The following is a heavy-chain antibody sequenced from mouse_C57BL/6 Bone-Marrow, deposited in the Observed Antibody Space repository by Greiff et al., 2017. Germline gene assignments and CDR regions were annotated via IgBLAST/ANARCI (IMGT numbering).Heavy chain of an antibody. V-gene: IGHV5-12*01. CDR2: ISNGGGST. CDR1: GFTFSDYY. Sequence: EVMLVESGGGLVQPGGSLKLSCAASGFTFSDYYMYWVRQTPEKRLEWVAYISNGGGSTYYPDTVKGRFTISRDNAKNTLYLQMSRLKSEDTAMYYCARTHYYGSSYWFAYWGQGTLVTVSA. D-gene: IGHD1-1*01. CDR3: ARTHYYGSSYWFAY. J-gene: IGHJ3*01.